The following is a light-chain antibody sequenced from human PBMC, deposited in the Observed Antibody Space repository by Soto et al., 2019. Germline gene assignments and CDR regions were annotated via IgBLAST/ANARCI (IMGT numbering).Light chain of an antibody. Sequence: EIVMTQSPATLSVSPGERATLSCRASQSVTSDLAWYQQKPGQAPRLLIYGASTRATGIPARFSGSGSWTEFALTISTLQSEDFAVYFCQQYSNWPYTFGQGTKLEIK. V-gene: IGKV3-15*01. CDR2: GAS. CDR3: QQYSNWPYT. CDR1: QSVTSD. J-gene: IGKJ2*01.